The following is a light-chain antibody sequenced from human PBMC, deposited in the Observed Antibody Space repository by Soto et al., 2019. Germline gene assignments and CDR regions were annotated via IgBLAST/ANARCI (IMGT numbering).Light chain of an antibody. CDR3: AAWDDSVNCVI. CDR2: SDY. V-gene: IGLV1-44*01. J-gene: IGLJ2*01. CDR1: SSDIGTNA. Sequence: QSVLTQPPSASGTPGQSVTISCSGSSSDIGTNAVNWYQQLPGTAPKLLIYSDYQRPSGVPDRFSASKSGTSASLAISGLQSEDEADYYCAAWDDSVNCVIFGGGTKVTVL.